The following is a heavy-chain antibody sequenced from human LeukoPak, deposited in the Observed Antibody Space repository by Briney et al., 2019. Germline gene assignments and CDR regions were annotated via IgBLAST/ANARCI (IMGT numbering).Heavy chain of an antibody. CDR1: GDTFSSYA. V-gene: IGHV1-69*04. J-gene: IGHJ5*02. Sequence: SVKVSCKASGDTFSSYAISWVRQAPGQGLEWMGRIIPILGIANYAQKFQGRVTITADKSTSTAYMELSSLRSEDTAVYYCARDDYCSGGSCYDNWFDPWGQGTLVTVSS. CDR2: IIPILGIA. CDR3: ARDDYCSGGSCYDNWFDP. D-gene: IGHD2-15*01.